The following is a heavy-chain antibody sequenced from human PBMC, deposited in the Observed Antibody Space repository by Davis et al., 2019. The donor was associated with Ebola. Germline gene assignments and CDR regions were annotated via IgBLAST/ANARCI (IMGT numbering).Heavy chain of an antibody. V-gene: IGHV4-34*01. CDR2: INHSGST. CDR3: ARLSGRYSGYDYRREGPYYYYYGMDV. D-gene: IGHD5-12*01. J-gene: IGHJ6*02. CDR1: GGSFSGYY. Sequence: SETLSLTCAVYGGSFSGYYWSWIRQPPGKGLEWIGEINHSGSTNYNPSLKSRVTISVDRSKNQFSLKLSSVTAADTAVYYCARLSGRYSGYDYRREGPYYYYYGMDVWGQGTTVTVSS.